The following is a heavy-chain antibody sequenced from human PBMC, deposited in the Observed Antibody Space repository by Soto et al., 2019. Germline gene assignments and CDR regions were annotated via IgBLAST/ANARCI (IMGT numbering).Heavy chain of an antibody. J-gene: IGHJ4*02. V-gene: IGHV1-69*13. CDR3: ARGRPIGGRAAMIMYYFES. CDR2: IIPIFGTA. Sequence: SVKVSCKASGGTFSSYAISWVRQAPGQGLEWMGGIIPIFGTANYAQKSQGRVTSTADESTSTAYMELSSLRSEDTAVYYCARGRPIGGRAAMIMYYFESWGQGTLVTVSS. CDR1: GGTFSSYA. D-gene: IGHD2-2*01.